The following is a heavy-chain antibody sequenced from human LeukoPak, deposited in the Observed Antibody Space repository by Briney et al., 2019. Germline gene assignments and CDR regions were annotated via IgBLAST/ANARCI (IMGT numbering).Heavy chain of an antibody. D-gene: IGHD3-22*01. J-gene: IGHJ3*02. CDR1: GFIFDNYA. V-gene: IGHV3-30*18. Sequence: GGSLRLSCAASGFIFDNYAMSWVRQAPGKGLEWVAVISYDGSNKYYADSVKGRFTISRDNSKNTLYLQMNSLRAEDTAVYYCAKDGAWLGYYDSSGYYSGSAFDIWGQGTMVTVSS. CDR2: ISYDGSNK. CDR3: AKDGAWLGYYDSSGYYSGSAFDI.